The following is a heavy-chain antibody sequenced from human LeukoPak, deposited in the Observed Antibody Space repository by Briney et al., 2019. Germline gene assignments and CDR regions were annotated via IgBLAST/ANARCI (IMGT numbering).Heavy chain of an antibody. CDR1: GYTFTSYA. J-gene: IGHJ6*02. CDR3: ARWIVVVPAARRGGYYYYGMDV. CDR2: INTNTGNP. V-gene: IGHV7-4-1*02. D-gene: IGHD2-2*01. Sequence: ASVKVSCKASGYTFTSYAMNWVRQAPGQGLEWMGWINTNTGNPTYAQGFTGRFVFSLDTSVSTAYLQISSLKAEDTAVYYCARWIVVVPAARRGGYYYYGMDVWGQGTTVTVSS.